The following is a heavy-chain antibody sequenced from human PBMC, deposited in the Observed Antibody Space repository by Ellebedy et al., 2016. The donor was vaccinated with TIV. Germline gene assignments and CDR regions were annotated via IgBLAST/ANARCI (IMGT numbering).Heavy chain of an antibody. Sequence: ASVKVSCKASGGTFSSYAINWVRQAPGQGLECMGRIIPILGMTNYAQKFQGRVTITADKSTSTAYMELSSLRSEDTAVYYCARESGSRTREDDAFDIWGQGTMVTVSS. J-gene: IGHJ3*02. V-gene: IGHV1-69*04. CDR3: ARESGSRTREDDAFDI. CDR1: GGTFSSYA. D-gene: IGHD1-26*01. CDR2: IIPILGMT.